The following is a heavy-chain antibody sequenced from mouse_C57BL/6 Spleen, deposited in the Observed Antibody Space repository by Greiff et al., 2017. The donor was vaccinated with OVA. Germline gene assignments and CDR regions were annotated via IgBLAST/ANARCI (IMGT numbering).Heavy chain of an antibody. V-gene: IGHV14-2*01. CDR2: IDPEDGET. J-gene: IGHJ2*01. D-gene: IGHD1-1*01. CDR3: ARSPGSSYYFDH. CDR1: GFNIKDYY. Sequence: VQLQQSGAELVKPGASVKLSCTASGFNIKDYYMHWVKQRTEQGLEWIGRIDPEDGETKYAPKFQGKANITANTSSNTASLQLSSLTSEDTAVYYCARSPGSSYYFDHWGQGTTLTVSS.